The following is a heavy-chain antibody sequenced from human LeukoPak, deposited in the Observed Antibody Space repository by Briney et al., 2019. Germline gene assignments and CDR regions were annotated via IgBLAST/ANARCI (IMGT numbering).Heavy chain of an antibody. CDR2: LSGGGGST. V-gene: IGHV3-23*01. J-gene: IGHJ5*02. CDR1: GFTFSTYA. Sequence: GGSLRLSCAASGFTFSTYAMSWVRLAPGKGLYWVSGLSGGGGSTYYADSVKGRFTISRDNSKNTLYLQMNSLRAEDTAVYYCAKTGYCSSTSCSAGFDPWGQGTLVTVSS. D-gene: IGHD2-2*01. CDR3: AKTGYCSSTSCSAGFDP.